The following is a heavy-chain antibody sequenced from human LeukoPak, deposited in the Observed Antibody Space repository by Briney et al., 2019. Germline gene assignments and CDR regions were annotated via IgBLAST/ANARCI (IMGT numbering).Heavy chain of an antibody. CDR1: GFTFSSYG. CDR2: ISGSGGST. Sequence: GGSLRLSCAASGFTFSSYGMSWVRQAPGKGLEWVSAISGSGGSTYYADSVKGRFTISRDNSKNTLYLQMNSLRAEDTAVYYSAKDRKWFGVDLSIDDWGQGTRVTVSS. D-gene: IGHD3-10*01. CDR3: AKDRKWFGVDLSIDD. J-gene: IGHJ4*02. V-gene: IGHV3-23*01.